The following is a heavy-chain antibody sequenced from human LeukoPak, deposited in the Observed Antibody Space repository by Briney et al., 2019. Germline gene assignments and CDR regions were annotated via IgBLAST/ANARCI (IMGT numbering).Heavy chain of an antibody. V-gene: IGHV1-24*01. Sequence: ASVKVSCTVSGSSFSGLSMHWVRHSPPKGLEWLGGFHPEDDEIIYAQNFQGRVTMTEDTSTDTAYMELRSLRSEDTAVYYCVTGDHSPYYFHYWGQGTLVTVSS. CDR1: GSSFSGLS. CDR2: FHPEDDEI. CDR3: VTGDHSPYYFHY. D-gene: IGHD1-26*01. J-gene: IGHJ4*02.